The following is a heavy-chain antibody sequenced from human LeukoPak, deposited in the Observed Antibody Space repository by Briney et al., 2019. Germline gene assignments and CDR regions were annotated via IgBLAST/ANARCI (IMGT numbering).Heavy chain of an antibody. CDR1: GGSISSSSYY. CDR3: ASPTTADAFDI. Sequence: SETLSLTCTVSGGSISSSSYYWSWIRQPPGKGLEWIGYIYYSGSTNYNPSLKSRVTISVDTSKNQFSLKLSSVTAADTAVFYCASPTTADAFDIWGQGTMVTVSS. D-gene: IGHD1-26*01. V-gene: IGHV4-61*01. CDR2: IYYSGST. J-gene: IGHJ3*02.